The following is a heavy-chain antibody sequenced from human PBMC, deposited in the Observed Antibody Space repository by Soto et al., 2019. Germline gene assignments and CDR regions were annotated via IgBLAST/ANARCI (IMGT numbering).Heavy chain of an antibody. CDR2: INAGNGNT. V-gene: IGHV1-3*01. D-gene: IGHD3-16*02. Sequence: GASVKVSCKASGYSFTNYGISWVRQAPGQRLEWMGWINAGNGNTKYSQKFQGRVTITRGTSASTAYMELSSLRSEDTAVYYCAAGDYIWGSYRAIRADDAFDIWGQGTMVTVSS. J-gene: IGHJ3*02. CDR3: AAGDYIWGSYRAIRADDAFDI. CDR1: GYSFTNYG.